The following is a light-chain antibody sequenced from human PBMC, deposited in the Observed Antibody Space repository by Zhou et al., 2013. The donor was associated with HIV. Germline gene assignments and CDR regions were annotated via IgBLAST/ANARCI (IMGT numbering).Light chain of an antibody. CDR1: QTISTY. CDR3: QQSYSTPRT. V-gene: IGKV1-39*01. CDR2: GAS. Sequence: DIQLTQSPLSLSASVGDTVNVTCRATQTISTYLNWFQQTAGKAPKLLIFGASTLQSGVPPRFRGSGSGTQFILTITSVQPEDIATYYCQQSYSTPRTFGPGTKVHIK. J-gene: IGKJ3*01.